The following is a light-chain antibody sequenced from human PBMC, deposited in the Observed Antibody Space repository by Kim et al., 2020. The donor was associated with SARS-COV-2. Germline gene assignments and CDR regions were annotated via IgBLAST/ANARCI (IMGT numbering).Light chain of an antibody. CDR1: QSVRSN. CDR2: DAS. V-gene: IGKV3-15*01. J-gene: IGKJ2*01. CDR3: QQYNNWPPYT. Sequence: VSPGERATLSCRASQSVRSNLAWYQQKPGQAPRLLIYDASTRATGIPARFSGSRSGTEFTLTISSLQSEDFAVYYCQQYNNWPPYTFGQGTKLEI.